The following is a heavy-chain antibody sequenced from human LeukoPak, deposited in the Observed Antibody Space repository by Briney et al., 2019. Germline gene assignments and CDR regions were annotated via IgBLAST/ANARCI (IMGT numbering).Heavy chain of an antibody. J-gene: IGHJ4*02. CDR1: GYTFTSYG. D-gene: IGHD6-13*01. Sequence: ASVKVSCKPSGYTFTSYGISWVRQAPGQGLEWMGWISAYNGNTNYAQKLQGRVTMTTDTSTSTAYMELRSLRSDDAAVYYCARRSSSWYFSDYWGQGTLVTVSS. V-gene: IGHV1-18*01. CDR3: ARRSSSWYFSDY. CDR2: ISAYNGNT.